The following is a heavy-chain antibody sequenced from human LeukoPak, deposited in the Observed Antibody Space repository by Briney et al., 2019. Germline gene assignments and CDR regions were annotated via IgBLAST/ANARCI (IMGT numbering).Heavy chain of an antibody. CDR3: AKGETMIVVVTVPDY. J-gene: IGHJ4*02. Sequence: GGSLRLSCAASGFTFSSYGMHWVRQAPGKGLEWVAVISYDGSNKYYADSVKGRFTISRDNSKNTLYLQMNSLRAEDTAVYYCAKGETMIVVVTVPDYWGQGTLVTVSS. D-gene: IGHD3-22*01. V-gene: IGHV3-30*18. CDR1: GFTFSSYG. CDR2: ISYDGSNK.